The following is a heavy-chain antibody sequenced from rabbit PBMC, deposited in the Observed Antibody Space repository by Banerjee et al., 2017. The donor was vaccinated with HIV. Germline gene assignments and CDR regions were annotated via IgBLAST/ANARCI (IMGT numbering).Heavy chain of an antibody. J-gene: IGHJ6*01. Sequence: QSLEESGGDLVKPGASLTLTCTASGIDFSSYYYMCWVRQAPGKGLEWIACIYAGSSGSAMYASWAKGRFTISKTSSTTVTLQMTSLTAADTATYFCARVEYAGYAGYGYFDLWGPGTLVT. CDR2: IYAGSSGSA. CDR3: ARVEYAGYAGYGYFDL. CDR1: GIDFSSYYY. V-gene: IGHV1S40*01. D-gene: IGHD8-1*01.